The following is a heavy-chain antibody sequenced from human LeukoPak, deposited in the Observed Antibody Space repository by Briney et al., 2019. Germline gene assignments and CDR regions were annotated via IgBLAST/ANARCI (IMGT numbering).Heavy chain of an antibody. D-gene: IGHD3-10*01. Sequence: ASVKVSCKASGYTFTSYAMHWVRQAPGQRLEWMGWINAGNGNTKYSQKFQGRVTITRDTSARTAYMELSSLRSEDTAVYYCGRDLTYYYGSGSLAGGDYWGQGTLVTVSS. V-gene: IGHV1-3*01. CDR2: INAGNGNT. CDR3: GRDLTYYYGSGSLAGGDY. CDR1: GYTFTSYA. J-gene: IGHJ4*02.